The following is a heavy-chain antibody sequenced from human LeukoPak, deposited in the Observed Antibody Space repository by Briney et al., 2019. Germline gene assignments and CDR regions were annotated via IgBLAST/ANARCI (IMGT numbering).Heavy chain of an antibody. V-gene: IGHV1-69*04. D-gene: IGHD1-20*01. J-gene: IGHJ6*02. CDR2: IIPILGIA. CDR1: GGTFSSYA. Sequence: GASVKVSCKASGGTFSSYAIGWVRQAPGQGLEWMGRIIPILGIANYAQKFQGRVTITADKSTSTAYMELSSLRSEDTAVYYCARERVTGTTPLYGMDVWGQGTTVTVSS. CDR3: ARERVTGTTPLYGMDV.